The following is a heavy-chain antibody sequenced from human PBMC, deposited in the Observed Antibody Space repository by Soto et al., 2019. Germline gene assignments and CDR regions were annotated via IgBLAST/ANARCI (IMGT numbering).Heavy chain of an antibody. J-gene: IGHJ4*02. CDR1: GFTFSDAW. D-gene: IGHD1-26*01. CDR3: ATGGGASFF. V-gene: IGHV3-15*01. CDR2: IKSKTDGGTT. Sequence: GGSLRLSCAASGFTFSDAWMSWVRQAPGKGLEWVGRIKSKTDGGTTDYAAPVKVRFTISRDDSKNTLYLQMNSLKTDDTAVYYCATGGGASFFWGQGSRVTVSS.